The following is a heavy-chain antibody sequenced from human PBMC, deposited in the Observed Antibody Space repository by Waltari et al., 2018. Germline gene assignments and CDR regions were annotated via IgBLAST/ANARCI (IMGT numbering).Heavy chain of an antibody. J-gene: IGHJ6*02. CDR1: GFTFSSYA. V-gene: IGHV3-23*01. Sequence: EVQLLESGGGLVQPGGSLRLSCAASGFTFSSYAMSWVRQAPGKGLEWVSAISGSGGSTYYADSVKGRFTISRDNSKNTLYLQMNSLRAEDTAVYYCARCVDHSSSWYQNYYYYGMDVWGQGTTVTVSS. CDR2: ISGSGGST. CDR3: ARCVDHSSSWYQNYYYYGMDV. D-gene: IGHD6-13*01.